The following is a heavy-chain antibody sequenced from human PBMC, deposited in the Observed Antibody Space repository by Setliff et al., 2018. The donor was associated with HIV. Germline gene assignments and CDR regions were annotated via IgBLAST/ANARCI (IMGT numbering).Heavy chain of an antibody. Sequence: VASVMVSCKASGYTFSDYGVSWVRQAPGQGLEWMGWISSYNGNTHFAQKYQDRISMTTDTSANIAYMELRSLQSDDTAVYYCARIDESITIFGVVSYPMDVWGKGTTVTVSS. J-gene: IGHJ6*03. D-gene: IGHD3-3*01. CDR3: ARIDESITIFGVVSYPMDV. CDR2: ISSYNGNT. CDR1: GYTFSDYG. V-gene: IGHV1-18*01.